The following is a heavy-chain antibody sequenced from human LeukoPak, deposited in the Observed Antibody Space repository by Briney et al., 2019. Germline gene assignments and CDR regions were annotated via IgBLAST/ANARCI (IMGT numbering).Heavy chain of an antibody. Sequence: GGSLRLSCAASGFTVSSNYMSWVRQAPGKGLEWVSVIYSGGGTYYADSVKGRFTISRDNSKNTLYLQMNSLRAEDTAVYYCAREGRKTGAEYYFDYWGQGTLVTVSS. V-gene: IGHV3-53*01. CDR1: GFTVSSNY. J-gene: IGHJ4*02. CDR3: AREGRKTGAEYYFDY. D-gene: IGHD1-1*01. CDR2: IYSGGGT.